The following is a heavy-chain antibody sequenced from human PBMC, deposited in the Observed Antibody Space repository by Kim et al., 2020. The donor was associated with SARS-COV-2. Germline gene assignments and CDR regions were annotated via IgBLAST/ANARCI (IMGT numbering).Heavy chain of an antibody. CDR3: ARESGGSGSYGSYYYYGMDV. D-gene: IGHD3-10*01. J-gene: IGHJ6*02. CDR1: GFTFSSYG. CDR2: ISYDGSNK. Sequence: GSLRLSCAASGFTFSSYGMHWVRQAPGKGLEWGAVISYDGSNKYYADSVKGRFTISRDNSKNTLYLQMNSLRAEDTAVYYCARESGGSGSYGSYYYYGMDVWGQGTTLTVSS. V-gene: IGHV3-33*05.